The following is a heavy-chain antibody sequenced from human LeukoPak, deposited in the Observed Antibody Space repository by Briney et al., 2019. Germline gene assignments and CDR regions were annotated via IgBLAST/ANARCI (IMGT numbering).Heavy chain of an antibody. V-gene: IGHV4-39*01. D-gene: IGHD2-15*01. Sequence: PSETLSLTCTVSGGSISSSSYYWGWIRQPPGKGLEWIGSIYYSGSTYYNPSLKSRVTISVDTSKNQFSLKLSSVTAADTAVYYCARQERFVVVVAATPPTADYWGQGTLVTVSS. CDR2: IYYSGST. CDR3: ARQERFVVVVAATPPTADY. J-gene: IGHJ4*02. CDR1: GGSISSSSYY.